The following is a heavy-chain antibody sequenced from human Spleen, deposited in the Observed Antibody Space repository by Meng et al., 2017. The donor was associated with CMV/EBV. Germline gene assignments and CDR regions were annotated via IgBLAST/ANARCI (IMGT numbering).Heavy chain of an antibody. Sequence: AIAGDGVSSDSAAWNWIRQAPSRGLEWMGRIYYRSKWYSDFAVSVKSRIAINPDISKNQFSLHLNSVTPGDTAVYYCARGGGAIDYWGQGTLVTVSS. CDR2: IYYRSKWYS. CDR3: ARGGGAIDY. CDR1: GDGVSSDSAA. J-gene: IGHJ4*02. D-gene: IGHD3-16*01. V-gene: IGHV6-1*01.